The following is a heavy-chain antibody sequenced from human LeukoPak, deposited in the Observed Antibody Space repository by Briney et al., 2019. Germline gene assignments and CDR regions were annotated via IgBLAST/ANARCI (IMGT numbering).Heavy chain of an antibody. CDR3: ARSIMSSVTTFGY. CDR2: IYYSGST. CDR1: GGSISSSSYY. V-gene: IGHV4-39*07. Sequence: RSSETLSLTCTVSGGSISSSSYYWGWIRQPPGKGLEWIGSIYYSGSTYYNPSLKSRVTISVDTSKNQFSLKVTSLTAADAAVYYCARSIMSSVTTFGYWGQGTLVTVSS. D-gene: IGHD4-17*01. J-gene: IGHJ4*02.